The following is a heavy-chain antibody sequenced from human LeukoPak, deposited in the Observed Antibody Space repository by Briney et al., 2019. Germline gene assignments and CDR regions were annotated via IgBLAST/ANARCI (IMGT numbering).Heavy chain of an antibody. J-gene: IGHJ4*02. D-gene: IGHD3-22*01. V-gene: IGHV1-8*01. CDR3: ARVRYYYDSSDY. CDR1: GYTFTSYD. CDR2: MNPNSGNT. Sequence: ASVKVSCKASGYTFTSYDINWVRQATGQGLEWMGWMNPNSGNTGYARKFQGRVTMTRNTSISTAYMELSSLRSEDTAVYYCARVRYYYDSSDYWGQGTLVTVSS.